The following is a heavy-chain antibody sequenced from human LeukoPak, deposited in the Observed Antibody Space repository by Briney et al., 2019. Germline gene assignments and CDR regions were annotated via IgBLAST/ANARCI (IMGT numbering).Heavy chain of an antibody. CDR2: IDNRGST. D-gene: IGHD1-26*01. Sequence: PSETLSLTCTVSGGSIRSSSYFWSWIRQPPGKGLEWIGYIDNRGSTNYNPSLKSRVTISVDTSKNQFSLKLNSVTAADTAVYYCARGGSYTPYWGQGTLVTVSS. V-gene: IGHV4-61*05. CDR1: GGSIRSSSYF. CDR3: ARGGSYTPY. J-gene: IGHJ4*02.